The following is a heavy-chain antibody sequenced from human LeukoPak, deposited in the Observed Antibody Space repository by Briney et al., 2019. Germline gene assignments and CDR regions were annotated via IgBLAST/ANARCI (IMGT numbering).Heavy chain of an antibody. CDR2: IRSKANSYAT. V-gene: IGHV3-73*01. J-gene: IGHJ6*03. D-gene: IGHD1-14*01. CDR3: TTIPPGATYYYYMDV. CDR1: GFTFSDST. Sequence: GGSLNLSCAASGFTFSDSTMHWVRQASGKGLEWVGRIRSKANSYATAYAASVKGRFTISRDDSKNTAYLQMVSLKTEDTAVYYCTTIPPGATYYYYMDVWGKGTAVAVSS.